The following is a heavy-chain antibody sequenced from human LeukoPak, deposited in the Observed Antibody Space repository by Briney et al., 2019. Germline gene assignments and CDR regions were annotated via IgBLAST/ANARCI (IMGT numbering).Heavy chain of an antibody. CDR1: GYTLTELS. CDR3: ATTAGYCSGGSCLPHNWFDP. V-gene: IGHV1-24*01. CDR2: FGPEDGET. J-gene: IGHJ5*02. D-gene: IGHD2-15*01. Sequence: ASVKVSCKVSGYTLTELSMHWVRQAPGKGLEWLGGFGPEDGETIYAQKFQGRVTMTEYTSTDTAYMELSSLRSEYTAVYYCATTAGYCSGGSCLPHNWFDPWGQGTLVTVSP.